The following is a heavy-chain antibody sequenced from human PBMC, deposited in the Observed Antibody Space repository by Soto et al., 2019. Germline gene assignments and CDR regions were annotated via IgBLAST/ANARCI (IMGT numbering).Heavy chain of an antibody. V-gene: IGHV3-23*01. J-gene: IGHJ4*02. CDR3: AKDEEFDFWSGYYTGYFDY. D-gene: IGHD3-3*01. Sequence: GGSLRLSCAASGFTFSSYAMSWVRQAPGKGLEWVSAISGSGGSTYYADSVKGRFTISRDNSKNTLYLQMNSLRAEDTAVYYCAKDEEFDFWSGYYTGYFDYWGQGTLVTVSS. CDR2: ISGSGGST. CDR1: GFTFSSYA.